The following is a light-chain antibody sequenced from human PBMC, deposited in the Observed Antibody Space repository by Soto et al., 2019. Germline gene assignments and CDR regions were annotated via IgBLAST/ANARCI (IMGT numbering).Light chain of an antibody. J-gene: IGLJ1*01. V-gene: IGLV2-14*01. CDR3: SSYASGNTLFV. Sequence: QSALTQPASVSGSPGQSITISCTGTPSDVGASNYVSWYQHHPGKGPKLILYEVSNRPSGVSTRFSGSKSGNTASLTISGLQGEDEADYFCSSYASGNTLFVFGTGTKLPS. CDR1: PSDVGASNY. CDR2: EVS.